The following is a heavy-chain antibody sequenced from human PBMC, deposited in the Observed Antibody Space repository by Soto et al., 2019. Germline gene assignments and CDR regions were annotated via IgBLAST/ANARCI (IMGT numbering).Heavy chain of an antibody. CDR1: GFILTSYT. D-gene: IGHD6-6*01. Sequence: LRLSCAASGFILTSYTMNSVRQAPGRGLEWVSSISPNSDYTYDSDSVKGRFTISRDNAKYSLFLQMNILRPEDTAVYCCARSPPVASPARERHSDLWGRGTLVTVSS. CDR2: ISPNSDYT. CDR3: ARSPPVASPARERHSDL. J-gene: IGHJ2*01. V-gene: IGHV3-21*06.